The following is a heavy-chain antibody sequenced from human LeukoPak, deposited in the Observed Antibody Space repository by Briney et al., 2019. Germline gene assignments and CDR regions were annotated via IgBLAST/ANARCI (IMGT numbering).Heavy chain of an antibody. CDR2: IYSGGST. Sequence: GGSLRLSCAASGFTVSSNYMSWVRQAPGKGLEWVSVIYSGGSTYYADSVKGRFIISRDNSKNTLYLQMNSLRAEDTAVYYCARDRLPSYYDSSGYRLRAFDIWGQGTMVTVSS. J-gene: IGHJ3*02. CDR1: GFTVSSNY. D-gene: IGHD3-22*01. CDR3: ARDRLPSYYDSSGYRLRAFDI. V-gene: IGHV3-66*01.